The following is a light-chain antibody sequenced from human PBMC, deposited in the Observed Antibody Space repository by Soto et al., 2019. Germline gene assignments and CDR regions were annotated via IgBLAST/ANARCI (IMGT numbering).Light chain of an antibody. CDR3: QQYDKWTQT. CDR2: GAS. J-gene: IGKJ1*01. Sequence: IAMTQSTATMSVSPEERATLSCRASQSVSSNLAWYQQKPGQAPRLLIYGASTRATGIPARFSGSGSGTEFTLTISSLKSEDFAVYHCQQYDKWTQTFGQGTKVDIK. CDR1: QSVSSN. V-gene: IGKV3-15*01.